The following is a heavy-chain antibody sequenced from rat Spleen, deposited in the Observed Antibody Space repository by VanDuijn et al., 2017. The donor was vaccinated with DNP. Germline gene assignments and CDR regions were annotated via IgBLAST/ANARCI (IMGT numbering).Heavy chain of an antibody. CDR3: TSNPHIRTAAPFDY. CDR2: INNDGGRT. J-gene: IGHJ2*01. D-gene: IGHD3-8*01. CDR1: VSTFNNYW. V-gene: IGHV5-31*01. Sequence: EVKLVESGGGLVQPGRSLKLSCAASVSTFNNYWMYWIRQAPGKGLEWISSINNDGGRTYYLDSVKGRFSLSRDNAKSTLYLQVNSLRSEDTATYFCTSNPHIRTAAPFDYWGQGVMVTVSS.